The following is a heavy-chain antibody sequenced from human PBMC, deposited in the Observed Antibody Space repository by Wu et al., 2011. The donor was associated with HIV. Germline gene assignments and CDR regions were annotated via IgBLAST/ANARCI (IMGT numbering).Heavy chain of an antibody. CDR2: ISSYNGDT. CDR1: GYTFTSYG. J-gene: IGHJ6*02. D-gene: IGHD1-26*01. V-gene: IGHV1-18*01. CDR3: ARDESGSSSXYGMDV. Sequence: QVQLVQSGAEVKKPGASVKVSCKASGYTFTSYGFSWVRQAPGQGLEWMGWISSYNGDTNYAQKLQDRVTMTTDTSTSTAYMELRSLRSDDTAVXYCARDESGSSSXYGMDVWGQGTTVTVSS.